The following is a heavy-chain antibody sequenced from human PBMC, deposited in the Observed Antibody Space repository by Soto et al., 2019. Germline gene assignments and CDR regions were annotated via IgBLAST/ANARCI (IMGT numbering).Heavy chain of an antibody. J-gene: IGHJ3*01. CDR1: VFTSSG. CDR3: AREGILGLFDAYDL. V-gene: IGHV1-18*04. D-gene: IGHD3-3*01. CDR2: ISTHNGNT. Sequence: QDQLVQSGAEVKKPGASVKVSCKASVFTSSGISWVRQAHGQRLEWMGWISTHNGNTSYAQKFQGRVIMTMDTSTTTVYMELRRLRPDDPAVYLCAREGILGLFDAYDLWGQGTMVTVSS.